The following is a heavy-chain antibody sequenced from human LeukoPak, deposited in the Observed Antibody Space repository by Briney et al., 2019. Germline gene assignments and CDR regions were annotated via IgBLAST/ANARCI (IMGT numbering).Heavy chain of an antibody. Sequence: SVTVSCEASGGTFSSYAISWVRQAPGQGLEWMGGIIPIFGTANYAQKFQGRVTITADESTSTAYMELSSLRSEDTAEYYCARENSSSFFYYYGMDVWGQGTTVTVSS. CDR3: ARENSSSFFYYYGMDV. CDR2: IIPIFGTA. CDR1: GGTFSSYA. J-gene: IGHJ6*02. V-gene: IGHV1-69*13. D-gene: IGHD6-13*01.